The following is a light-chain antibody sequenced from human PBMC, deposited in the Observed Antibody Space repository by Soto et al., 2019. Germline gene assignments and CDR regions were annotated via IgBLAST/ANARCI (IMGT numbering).Light chain of an antibody. CDR1: RSVSSN. V-gene: IGKV3D-15*02. Sequence: IRMKQSPATLSVSQGEGATLSCRASRSVSSNLAWYQQKPGQAPRLLVYGAFSGATAIPARFSGSGSGTDFTLTISRLEPEDFAVYCCQQYGSLPLTFGGGTIVDI. CDR2: GAF. CDR3: QQYGSLPLT. J-gene: IGKJ4*01.